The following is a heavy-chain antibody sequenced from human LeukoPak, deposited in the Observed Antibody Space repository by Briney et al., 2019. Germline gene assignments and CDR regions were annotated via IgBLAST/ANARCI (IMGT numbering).Heavy chain of an antibody. CDR2: IIPILGIA. J-gene: IGHJ5*02. CDR3: ARESIAVAGRDSWFDP. D-gene: IGHD6-19*01. CDR1: GGTFSSYA. V-gene: IGHV1-69*04. Sequence: WASVNVSCKASGGTFSSYAISWVRQAPGQGLEWMGRIIPILGIANYAQKFQGRVTITADKSTSTAYMELSSLRSEDTAVYYCARESIAVAGRDSWFDPWGQGTLVTVSS.